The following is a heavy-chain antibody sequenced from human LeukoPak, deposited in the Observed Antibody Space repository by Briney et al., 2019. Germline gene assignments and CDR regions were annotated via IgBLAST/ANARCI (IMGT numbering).Heavy chain of an antibody. J-gene: IGHJ6*03. Sequence: ASVRASCTASGYTFTSYDINGVRQATGQRLEWMGGRNPNSSNTGYAQKFRGRVTMTRNTSMSTDYMELSSLRSEDTAVYYCARGWSSSSWYFYYYMDVWGKGTTVTVSS. CDR1: GYTFTSYD. CDR3: ARGWSSSSWYFYYYMDV. D-gene: IGHD6-13*01. CDR2: RNPNSSNT. V-gene: IGHV1-8*01.